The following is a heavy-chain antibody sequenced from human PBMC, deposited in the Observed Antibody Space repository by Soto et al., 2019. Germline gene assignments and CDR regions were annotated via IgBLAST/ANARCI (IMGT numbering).Heavy chain of an antibody. CDR2: INSDGSST. CDR1: GFTFSSYW. CDR3: ARDQGFYDFWSGYSRYYYYGMDV. Sequence: EVQLVESGGGLVQPGGSLRLSCAASGFTFSSYWMHWVRQAPGKGLVWVSRINSDGSSTSYADSVKGRFTISRDNAKNALYLQMNRLRAEDTAVYYCARDQGFYDFWSGYSRYYYYGMDVWGQGTTVTVSS. V-gene: IGHV3-74*01. J-gene: IGHJ6*02. D-gene: IGHD3-3*01.